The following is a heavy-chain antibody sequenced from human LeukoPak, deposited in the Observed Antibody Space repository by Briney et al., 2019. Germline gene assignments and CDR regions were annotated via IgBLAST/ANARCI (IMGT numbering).Heavy chain of an antibody. CDR2: ISSSSSYI. Sequence: GGSLRLSCAASGFTFSSYSMNWVRQAPGKGLEWVSSISSSSSYIYYAESVKGRFTISRDNAKNSLYLQMNSLRAEDTAVYYCARDQSDYVWGSYRYNAFDIWGQGTMVTVSS. CDR1: GFTFSSYS. D-gene: IGHD3-16*02. CDR3: ARDQSDYVWGSYRYNAFDI. V-gene: IGHV3-21*01. J-gene: IGHJ3*02.